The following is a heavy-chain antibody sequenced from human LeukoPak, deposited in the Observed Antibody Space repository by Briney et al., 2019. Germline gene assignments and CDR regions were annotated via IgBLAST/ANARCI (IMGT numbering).Heavy chain of an antibody. CDR2: VTSSSSYT. V-gene: IGHV3-21*01. D-gene: IGHD1-1*01. CDR1: GITFSNYN. CDR3: ARDPYNGAYSEGYYYYFMDV. J-gene: IGHJ6*03. Sequence: GGSLRLSCAAPGITFSNYNMNWVRQAPGKGLEWISSVTSSSSYTFYADSVKGRFTISRDNAKNSLYLQMNSLRVEDTAVYYCARDPYNGAYSEGYYYYFMDVWGKGTTVTVSS.